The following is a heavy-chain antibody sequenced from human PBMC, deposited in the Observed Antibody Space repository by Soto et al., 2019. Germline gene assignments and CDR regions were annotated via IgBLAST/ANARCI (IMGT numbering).Heavy chain of an antibody. CDR1: SGSISSSNW. V-gene: IGHV4-4*02. J-gene: IGHJ4*02. CDR2: IYHSGST. CDR3: ARVKTVTTKLLYYFDY. D-gene: IGHD4-17*01. Sequence: SETLSLTCAVSSGSISSSNWWSWVRQPPGKGLEWIGEIYHSGSTNYNPSLKSRVTISVDKSKNQFSLKLSSVTAADTAVYYCARVKTVTTKLLYYFDYWGQGTLVTVSS.